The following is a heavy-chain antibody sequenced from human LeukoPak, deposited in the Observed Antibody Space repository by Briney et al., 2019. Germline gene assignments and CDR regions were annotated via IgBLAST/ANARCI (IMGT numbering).Heavy chain of an antibody. CDR1: GFTFNNYG. V-gene: IGHV3-23*01. CDR2: ISGRSSST. CDR3: AKDGPYDFWSGYYTYYFDY. J-gene: IGHJ4*02. Sequence: GGSLRLSCAASGFTFNNYGMNWVRQAPGKGLEWVSGISGRSSSTYYADSVKGRFTISRDNSKNTLYLQMNSLRAEDTAVYYCAKDGPYDFWSGYYTYYFDYWGQGTLVTVSS. D-gene: IGHD3-3*01.